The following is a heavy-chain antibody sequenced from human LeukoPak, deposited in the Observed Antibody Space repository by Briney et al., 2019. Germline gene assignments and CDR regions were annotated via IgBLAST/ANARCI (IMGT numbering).Heavy chain of an antibody. CDR2: ISPSGGST. V-gene: IGHV1-46*01. Sequence: ASVNVSCKASGYTFTSYYMHWVRQAPGQGLEWIGIISPSGGSTSYPQTFQGRVTMTRDTSTSTVYMELSSLRSEDTAVYYCAGELRPDPFASCGQGTLVTASS. CDR3: AGELRPDPFAS. D-gene: IGHD4-17*01. CDR1: GYTFTSYY. J-gene: IGHJ3*02.